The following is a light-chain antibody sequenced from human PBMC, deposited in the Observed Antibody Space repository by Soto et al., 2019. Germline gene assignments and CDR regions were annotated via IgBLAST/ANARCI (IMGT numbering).Light chain of an antibody. CDR2: GTS. CDR3: QQCDDWPRT. V-gene: IGKV3-15*01. Sequence: EIVMTQSPATLSVSPGERATLSCRASQSVGNKLAWYQQKPGQAPRLLIHGTSTRAAGVPARFSGSGSATEFTLTISSLQSEDFAVYYCQQCDDWPRTFGQGTKVDIK. J-gene: IGKJ1*01. CDR1: QSVGNK.